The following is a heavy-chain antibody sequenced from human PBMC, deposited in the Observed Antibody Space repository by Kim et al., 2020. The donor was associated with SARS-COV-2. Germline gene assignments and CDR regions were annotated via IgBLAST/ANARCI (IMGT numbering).Heavy chain of an antibody. CDR1: GYTFTGYY. V-gene: IGHV1-2*02. Sequence: ASVKVSCKASGYTFTGYYMHWVRQAPGQGLEWMGWINPNSGGTNYAQKFQGRVTMTRDTSISTAYMELSRLRSDDTAVYYCATTRRYCSGGSCYVDPWGQGTLVTVSS. CDR3: ATTRRYCSGGSCYVDP. J-gene: IGHJ5*02. CDR2: INPNSGGT. D-gene: IGHD2-15*01.